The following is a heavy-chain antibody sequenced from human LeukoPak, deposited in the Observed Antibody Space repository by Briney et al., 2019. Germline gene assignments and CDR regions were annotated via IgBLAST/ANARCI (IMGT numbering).Heavy chain of an antibody. CDR2: IWYDGSNK. Sequence: PGGSLRLSCAASGFTFSSYGMHWVRQAPGKGLEWVAVIWYDGSNKYYADSVKGRFTISRDNSKNTLYLQMNSLRAEDTAVYYCARDKSYDFWSGFTYYYGMDVWGQGTTVTVSS. CDR3: ARDKSYDFWSGFTYYYGMDV. J-gene: IGHJ6*02. V-gene: IGHV3-33*01. CDR1: GFTFSSYG. D-gene: IGHD3-3*01.